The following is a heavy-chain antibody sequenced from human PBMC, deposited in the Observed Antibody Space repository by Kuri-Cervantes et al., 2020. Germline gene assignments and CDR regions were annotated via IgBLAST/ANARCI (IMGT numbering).Heavy chain of an antibody. V-gene: IGHV3-23*01. CDR1: GFTFSSYA. CDR2: ISGSGGST. Sequence: GGSLRLSCAASGFTFSSYAMSWVRRAPGKGLEWVSAISGSGGSTYYAGSVKGRFTISRENSKNTLYLQMNSLRAEDTAVCYCAKDLRSCGDPSLCYHGMDVWGQGTTVTVSS. D-gene: IGHD4-17*01. J-gene: IGHJ6*02. CDR3: AKDLRSCGDPSLCYHGMDV.